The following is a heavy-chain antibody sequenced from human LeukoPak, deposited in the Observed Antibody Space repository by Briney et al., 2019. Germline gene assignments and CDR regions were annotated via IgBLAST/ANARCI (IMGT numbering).Heavy chain of an antibody. CDR2: ISSGSNYI. V-gene: IGHV3-21*01. CDR1: GFTFSSYS. Sequence: GGSLRLSCAASGFTFSSYSMSWVRQAAGKGLEWDSSISSGSNYIYYADSMKGRFTISRDNAKNSLYLQMNTLRAEDTAVYYCARDRIYSGIYHDTFDIWGHGTMVTVSS. J-gene: IGHJ3*02. CDR3: ARDRIYSGIYHDTFDI. D-gene: IGHD1-26*01.